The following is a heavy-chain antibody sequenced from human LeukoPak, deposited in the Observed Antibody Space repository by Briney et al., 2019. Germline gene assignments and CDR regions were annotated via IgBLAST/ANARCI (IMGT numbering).Heavy chain of an antibody. CDR1: GFTFSSYW. J-gene: IGHJ4*02. Sequence: PGGSLRLSCAASGFTFSSYWMSWVRRAPGKGLEWVANIKQDGSEKYYVDSVKGRFTISRDNAKNSLYLQMNSLRAEDTAVYYCAKDEYSSSSYFDYWGQGTLVTVSS. V-gene: IGHV3-7*01. CDR3: AKDEYSSSSYFDY. CDR2: IKQDGSEK. D-gene: IGHD6-6*01.